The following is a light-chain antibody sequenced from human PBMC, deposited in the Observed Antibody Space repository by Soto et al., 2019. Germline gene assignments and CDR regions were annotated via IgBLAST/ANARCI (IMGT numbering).Light chain of an antibody. CDR1: SSDVGRYNH. Sequence: QSALTQPPSASGSPGQSVTISCTGTSSDVGRYNHVSWYQQHPDKAPKLMIFDVNKRPSGVPDRFSGSKSGNTASLTVSGLQAEDEADYYCSAYAGSIYVFGSGTKLTVL. J-gene: IGLJ6*01. CDR3: SAYAGSIYV. V-gene: IGLV2-8*01. CDR2: DVN.